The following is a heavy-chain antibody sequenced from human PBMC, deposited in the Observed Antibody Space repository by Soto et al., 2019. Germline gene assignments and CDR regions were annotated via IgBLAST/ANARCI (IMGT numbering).Heavy chain of an antibody. CDR1: GGEIIDHY. CDR2: VSSSGST. CDR3: ARVEGNYYDRSGHYVNWFAP. Sequence: SXPSSLTCTVSGGEIIDHYWGRLSQPHGKGLEWIGHVSSSGSTKYTPSLQSRVTISVGTSKKQFSLKLNSVTAADTAVYYCARVEGNYYDRSGHYVNWFAPWVQGIMVPVSS. J-gene: IGHJ5*02. V-gene: IGHV4-59*11. D-gene: IGHD3-22*01.